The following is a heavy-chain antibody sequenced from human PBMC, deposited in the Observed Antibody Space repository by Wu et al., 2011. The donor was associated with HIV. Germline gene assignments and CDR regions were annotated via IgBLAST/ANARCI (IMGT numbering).Heavy chain of an antibody. D-gene: IGHD3-3*01. V-gene: IGHV1-2*02. J-gene: IGHJ4*02. Sequence: QVQLVQSGAEVKKPGASVKVSCKASGYAFTGYYMHWVRQAPGQGLEWMGWINPNRGGTNYAQKFQGRVTMTRDTSISTAYMELSRLRSDDTAVYYCARVEARDFWSGYYDYWGQGTLVTVSS. CDR2: INPNRGGT. CDR1: GYAFTGYY. CDR3: ARVEARDFWSGYYDY.